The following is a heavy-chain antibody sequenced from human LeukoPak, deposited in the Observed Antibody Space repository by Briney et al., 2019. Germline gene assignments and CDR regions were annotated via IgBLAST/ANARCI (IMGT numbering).Heavy chain of an antibody. V-gene: IGHV4-39*07. CDR2: IYYSGST. CDR1: GGSISSSSYY. J-gene: IGHJ5*02. CDR3: ARGSQQLVYDWFDP. D-gene: IGHD6-13*01. Sequence: SETLFLTCTVSGGSISSSSYYWGWIRQPPGKGLEWIGSIYYSGSTYYNPSLKSRVTISVDTSKNQFSLKLSSVTAADTAVYYCARGSQQLVYDWFDPWGQGTLSPSPQ.